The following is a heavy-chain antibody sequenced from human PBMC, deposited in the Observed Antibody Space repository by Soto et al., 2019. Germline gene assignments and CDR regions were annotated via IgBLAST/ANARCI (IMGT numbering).Heavy chain of an antibody. J-gene: IGHJ4*02. V-gene: IGHV4-31*03. D-gene: IGHD5-18*01. CDR3: AREYTYGSNCFDC. CDR1: GGSISSAAYY. CDR2: VSHSGST. Sequence: QVRLQESSPGLVKPSQTLSLTCTVSGGSISSAAYYWSWIRQHPGKALEWIGYVSHSGSTYYNPSLKSRFIISVDTSKNQFSLSLTSVTAADTAVYYCAREYTYGSNCFDCWGQGALVTVSS.